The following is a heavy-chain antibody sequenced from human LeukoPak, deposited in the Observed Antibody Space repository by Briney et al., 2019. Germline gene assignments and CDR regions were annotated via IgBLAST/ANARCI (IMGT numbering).Heavy chain of an antibody. Sequence: SCVRQHPGKGLEWIGYIYYSGSTYYNPSLKSRVTISVDTSKNQFSLKLSSVTAADTAVYYCARYMTPAAIFDYWGQGTLVTVSS. D-gene: IGHD4-17*01. CDR2: IYYSGST. J-gene: IGHJ4*02. CDR3: ARYMTPAAIFDY. V-gene: IGHV4-31*02.